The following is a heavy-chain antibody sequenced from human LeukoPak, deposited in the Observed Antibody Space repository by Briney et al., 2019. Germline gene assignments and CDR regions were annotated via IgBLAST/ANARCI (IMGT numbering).Heavy chain of an antibody. J-gene: IGHJ5*02. Sequence: GGSLRLSCAASGFTFSSYAMSWVRQAPGKGLERVSAISGSGGSTYYADSVKGRFTISRDNSKNTLYLQMNSLRAEDTAVYYCAKRRASGPTLPWGQGTLVTVSS. V-gene: IGHV3-23*01. CDR2: ISGSGGST. CDR3: AKRRASGPTLP. D-gene: IGHD3-3*01. CDR1: GFTFSSYA.